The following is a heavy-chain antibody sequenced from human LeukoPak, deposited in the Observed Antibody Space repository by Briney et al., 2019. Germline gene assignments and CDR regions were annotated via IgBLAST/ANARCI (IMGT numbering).Heavy chain of an antibody. Sequence: RTSETLSLTCTVSGGSISSNTYYWGWIRQPPGKGLEWIGSIYYSGSTYYNPSLKSRVTISVDTSKNQFSLKLSSVTAADTAVYYCARVLYYYDSSRYPRPLESTPDELYYFDYWGQGTLVTVSS. V-gene: IGHV4-39*07. CDR1: GGSISSNTYY. J-gene: IGHJ4*02. CDR2: IYYSGST. CDR3: ARVLYYYDSSRYPRPLESTPDELYYFDY. D-gene: IGHD3-22*01.